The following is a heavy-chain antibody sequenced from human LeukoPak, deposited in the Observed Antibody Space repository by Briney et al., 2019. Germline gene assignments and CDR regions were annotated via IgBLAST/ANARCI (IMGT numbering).Heavy chain of an antibody. D-gene: IGHD3-22*01. V-gene: IGHV4-59*01. CDR3: ARDDRDYYDSSGFWFDP. J-gene: IGHJ5*02. CDR1: GGSISSYY. Sequence: SETLSLTCTVSGGSISSYYWSWIRQPPGKGLEWIGYIYYSGSTNYNPSLKSRVTISVDTSKNQFSLQLSSVTAADTAVYYCARDDRDYYDSSGFWFDPWGQGTLVTVSS. CDR2: IYYSGST.